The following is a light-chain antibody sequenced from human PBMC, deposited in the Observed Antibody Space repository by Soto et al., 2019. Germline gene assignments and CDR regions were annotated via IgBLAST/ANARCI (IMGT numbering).Light chain of an antibody. J-gene: IGKJ5*01. CDR1: QNLFHRSKNSNY. V-gene: IGKV4-1*01. CDR2: WAS. Sequence: IVMTQSPDSLAVPLGGRAAINCTSSQNLFHRSKNSNYLAWYQQKSGQPPKLLISWASSRESAVPDRFSGSGSGTDFTLTLSSLQAEDVAVYYCQQYLDTRITFGQGTRLEIK. CDR3: QQYLDTRIT.